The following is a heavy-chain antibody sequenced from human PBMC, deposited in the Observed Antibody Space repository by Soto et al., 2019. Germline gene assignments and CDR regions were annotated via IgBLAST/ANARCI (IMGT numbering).Heavy chain of an antibody. D-gene: IGHD3-3*01. Sequence: ASVKVSCKASGYTFTSYGISWVRQAPGQGLEWMGWISAYNGNTNYAQKLQGRVTMTTDTSTSTAYMELRSLRSDDTAVYYCATTYYDFWSGYYAFDIWGQGTMVTVSS. CDR2: ISAYNGNT. CDR3: ATTYYDFWSGYYAFDI. V-gene: IGHV1-18*01. J-gene: IGHJ3*02. CDR1: GYTFTSYG.